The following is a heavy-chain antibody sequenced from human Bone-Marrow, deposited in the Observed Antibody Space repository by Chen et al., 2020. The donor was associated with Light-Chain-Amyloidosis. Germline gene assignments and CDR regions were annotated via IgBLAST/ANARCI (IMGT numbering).Heavy chain of an antibody. Sequence: EVQLVESGGGLVQPGGSLRLSCAASGFTVSSYAMSWVRQAPGKGLEWVSAISGSGGSTYYADSVKGRFTISRDNSKNTLYLQMNSLRAEDTAVYYCAKWGPYYYDSSGYYDTDAFDIWGQGTMVTVSS. D-gene: IGHD3-22*01. CDR2: ISGSGGST. J-gene: IGHJ3*02. CDR3: AKWGPYYYDSSGYYDTDAFDI. CDR1: GFTVSSYA. V-gene: IGHV3-23*04.